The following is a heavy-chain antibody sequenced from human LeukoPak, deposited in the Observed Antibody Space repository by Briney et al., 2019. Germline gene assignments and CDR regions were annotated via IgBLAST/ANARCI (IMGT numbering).Heavy chain of an antibody. D-gene: IGHD5-18*01. CDR3: ARFVRYSYEFDY. V-gene: IGHV5-51*01. Sequence: GESLKISCQGSGYTFTSYWIGWVRQMPEKGLEWMGIINPGDSDTRHSPSFQGQVTISADKSISTAYLQWSSLKASDTVMYYCARFVRYSYEFDYWGQGTLVTVSS. CDR2: INPGDSDT. CDR1: GYTFTSYW. J-gene: IGHJ4*02.